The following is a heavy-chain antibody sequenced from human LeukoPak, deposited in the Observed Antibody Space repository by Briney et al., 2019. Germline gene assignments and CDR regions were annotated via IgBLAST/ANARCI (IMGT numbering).Heavy chain of an antibody. CDR3: VKGTPVQPQQRWLQLGGGPDPYFDY. J-gene: IGHJ4*02. CDR1: RYSFISYW. CDR2: IYPGDSDT. Sequence: GESLKISCKGSRYSFISYWNGWVRQMPGKGLEWMGIIYPGDSDTRYSPSFQGQVTISADKSISTAYLQWSSLKASDTAMYCCVKGTPVQPQQRWLQLGGGPDPYFDYWGQGTLVTVSS. D-gene: IGHD5-24*01. V-gene: IGHV5-51*01.